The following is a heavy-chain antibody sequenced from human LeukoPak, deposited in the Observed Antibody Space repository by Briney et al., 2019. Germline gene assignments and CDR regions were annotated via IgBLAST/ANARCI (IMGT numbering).Heavy chain of an antibody. CDR3: ARETHAIFGVVGSNWFDP. D-gene: IGHD3-3*01. V-gene: IGHV4-31*03. CDR1: GGSISSGGYY. CDR2: IYYSGST. Sequence: SETLSLTCTVSGGSISSGGYYWSWIRQHPGKGLEWIGYIYYSGSTYYNPSLKSRVTISVDTSKNQFSLKLSSVTAADTAVYYCARETHAIFGVVGSNWFDPWGQGTLVTVSS. J-gene: IGHJ5*02.